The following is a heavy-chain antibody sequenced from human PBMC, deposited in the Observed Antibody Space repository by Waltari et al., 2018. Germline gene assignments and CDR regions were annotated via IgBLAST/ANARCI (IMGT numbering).Heavy chain of an antibody. D-gene: IGHD2-15*01. J-gene: IGHJ4*02. CDR3: APLRYCSDGTCYSTDY. CDR2: LSHDGDIT. CDR1: GFPFSNYF. Sequence: EVQLSESGGGLVQPGGSLRLSCAASGFPFSNYFMSWFRQVPGKGVGMVSRLSHDGDITTYADSVKGRFRTLRDNSRNTLYLHMNSLRAEDTAVYYCAPLRYCSDGTCYSTDYWGQGTLVTVSS. V-gene: IGHV3-23*01.